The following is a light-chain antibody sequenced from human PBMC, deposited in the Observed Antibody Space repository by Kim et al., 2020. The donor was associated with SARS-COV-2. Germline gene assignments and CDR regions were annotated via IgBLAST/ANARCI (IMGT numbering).Light chain of an antibody. CDR1: QILIYSDGNTY. CDR2: WIS. CDR3: MQGTQWQYT. V-gene: IGKV2-30*01. Sequence: QPASISCRSSQILIYSDGNTYLSWFQQRPGQSPRRLIYWISRRDSGVPDRFSGSGSGTDFTLKISRVEAEDVGVYYCMQGTQWQYTFGQGTKLEI. J-gene: IGKJ2*01.